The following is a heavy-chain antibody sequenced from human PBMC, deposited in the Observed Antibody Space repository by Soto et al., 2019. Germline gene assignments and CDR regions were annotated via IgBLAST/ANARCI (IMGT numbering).Heavy chain of an antibody. J-gene: IGHJ4*02. CDR3: ARDPRYDSSGPLDY. CDR1: GFTFSSYG. Sequence: GSLRLSCAASGFTFSSYGMHWVRQAPGKGLEWVAVIWYDGSNKYYADSVKGRFTISRDNSKNTLYLQMNSLRAEDTAVYYCARDPRYDSSGPLDYWGQGTLVTVSS. CDR2: IWYDGSNK. D-gene: IGHD3-22*01. V-gene: IGHV3-33*01.